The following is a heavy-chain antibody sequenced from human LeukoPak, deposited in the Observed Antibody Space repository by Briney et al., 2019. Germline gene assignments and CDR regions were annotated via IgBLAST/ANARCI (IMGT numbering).Heavy chain of an antibody. CDR1: GSTFASYV. V-gene: IGHV1-18*01. CDR2: ISAYNGNT. Sequence: ASVKVSCKASGSTFASYVISWVRQAPGQGLEWMGWISAYNGNTNYAQKLQGRVAMTTDTSTSTAYMELRSLRSDDTAVYYCARPIFGRYYGSGSYYLDYWGQGTLVTVSS. CDR3: ARPIFGRYYGSGSYYLDY. J-gene: IGHJ4*02. D-gene: IGHD3-10*01.